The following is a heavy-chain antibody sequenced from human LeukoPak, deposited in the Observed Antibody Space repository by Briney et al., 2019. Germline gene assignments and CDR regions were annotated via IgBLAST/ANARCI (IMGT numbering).Heavy chain of an antibody. D-gene: IGHD6-19*01. CDR1: ADSVSSNSAA. V-gene: IGHV6-1*01. CDR2: TYYRSKWFI. J-gene: IGHJ4*02. Sequence: SQTFSLTCSISADSVSSNSAAWNWIRQSPSRGLEWLGRTYYRSKWFINYAPSVKSRIIINPDTPKNQVSLQLNSVTPEDTAVYYCTRSDCSSGRCPGFDNWGQGTLVTVSS. CDR3: TRSDCSSGRCPGFDN.